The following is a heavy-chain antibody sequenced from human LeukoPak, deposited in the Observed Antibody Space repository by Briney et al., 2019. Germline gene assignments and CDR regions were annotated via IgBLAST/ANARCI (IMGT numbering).Heavy chain of an antibody. CDR2: IIPIFGTA. D-gene: IGHD5-24*01. J-gene: IGHJ4*02. CDR1: GGTFSSYA. CDR3: AREGGSNQALDY. Sequence: SVKVSCKASGGTFSSYAISWVRQAPGQGLEWMGRIIPIFGTANYAQKFQGRVTITTDESTSTAYMELSSLRSEDTAVYYCAREGGSNQALDYWGQGALVTVSS. V-gene: IGHV1-69*05.